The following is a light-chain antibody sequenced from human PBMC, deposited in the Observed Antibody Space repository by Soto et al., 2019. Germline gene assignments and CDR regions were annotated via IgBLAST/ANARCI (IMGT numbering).Light chain of an antibody. V-gene: IGLV3-1*01. CDR2: EDN. CDR3: QAWASGTPVV. CDR1: TLGDKY. Sequence: SYELTQEPSVSVSPGQKASITCSGDTLGDKYVCWYQQKPGQSPVLVIHEDNKRPSGIPERYSGSNSGNTATLTTSGTQAMDEAAYYCQAWASGTPVVFGGGTKLTVL. J-gene: IGLJ2*01.